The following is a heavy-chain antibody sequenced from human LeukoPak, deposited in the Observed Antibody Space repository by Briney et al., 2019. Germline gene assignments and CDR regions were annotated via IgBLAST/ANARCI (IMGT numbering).Heavy chain of an antibody. J-gene: IGHJ4*02. D-gene: IGHD2-15*01. Sequence: GASVKVSCKASGYTFTSYDINWVRQATGQGLEWMGWMNPNSGNTGYAQKFQGRVTITRNTSISTAYMELSSLRSEDTAVYYCARGGRYCSGGSRRPFDYWGQGTLVTVSS. CDR1: GYTFTSYD. CDR3: ARGGRYCSGGSRRPFDY. V-gene: IGHV1-8*03. CDR2: MNPNSGNT.